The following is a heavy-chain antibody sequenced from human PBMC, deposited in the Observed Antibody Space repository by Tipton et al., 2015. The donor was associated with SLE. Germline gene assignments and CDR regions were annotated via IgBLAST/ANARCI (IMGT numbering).Heavy chain of an antibody. CDR1: GFTFSSYS. CDR3: ARGLGQQWLGHAFDI. CDR2: IYYSGST. Sequence: LRLSCAASGFTFSSYSMNWIRQPPGKGLEWIGSIYYSGSTYYNPSLKSRVTISVDTSKNQFSLKLSSVTAADTAVYYCARGLGQQWLGHAFDIWGQGTMVTVSS. J-gene: IGHJ3*02. D-gene: IGHD6-19*01. V-gene: IGHV4-39*07.